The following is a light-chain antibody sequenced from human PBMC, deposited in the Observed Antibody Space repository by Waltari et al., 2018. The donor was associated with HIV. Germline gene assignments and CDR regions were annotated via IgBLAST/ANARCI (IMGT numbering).Light chain of an antibody. Sequence: IVMTQSPGTLSVSPGQRATLSCRASQSVNGNIAWYQQKPGQAPRLLIFAASTRATGVTARFSGSGFGTEFTLSSTDLQSEDFATDHCQQYIEWPLTFGQGTKV. V-gene: IGKV3-15*01. J-gene: IGKJ1*01. CDR1: QSVNGN. CDR3: QQYIEWPLT. CDR2: AAS.